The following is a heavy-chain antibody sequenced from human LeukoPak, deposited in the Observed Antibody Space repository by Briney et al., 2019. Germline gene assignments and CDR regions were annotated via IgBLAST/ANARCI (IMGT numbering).Heavy chain of an antibody. CDR3: ARVGIAARPNWYFDL. J-gene: IGHJ2*01. V-gene: IGHV1-18*01. Sequence: ASVKVSCKASGHTFTSYGISWVRQAPGQGLEWMGWISAYNGNTNYAQKLQGRVTMTTDTSTSTAYMELRSLRSDDTAVYYCARVGIAARPNWYFDLWGRGTLVTVSS. CDR2: ISAYNGNT. D-gene: IGHD6-6*01. CDR1: GHTFTSYG.